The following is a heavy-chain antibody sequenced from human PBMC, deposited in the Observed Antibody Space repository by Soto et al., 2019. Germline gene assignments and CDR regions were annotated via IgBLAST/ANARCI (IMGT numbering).Heavy chain of an antibody. Sequence: EVQLVESGGGLVQPGGSLRLSCAASGFTVSSNYMSWVRQAPGKGLEGVSVIYSGGSTYYADSVKGSFTISRDHSKDTLFLQMHSLCVEDTAVYYCARASVVGWFDYWGQGTLVTVSS. CDR1: GFTVSSNY. D-gene: IGHD2-15*01. CDR2: IYSGGST. J-gene: IGHJ4*02. CDR3: ARASVVGWFDY. V-gene: IGHV3-66*01.